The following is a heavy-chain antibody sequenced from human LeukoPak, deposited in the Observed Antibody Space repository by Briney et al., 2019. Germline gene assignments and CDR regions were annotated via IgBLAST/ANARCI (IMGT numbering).Heavy chain of an antibody. J-gene: IGHJ6*03. V-gene: IGHV4-59*08. D-gene: IGHD3-22*01. CDR3: ARAVVTYYYYYMDV. Sequence: PSETLSLTCTVSGGSISSHYWSWIRQPPGKGLEWIGYINYSGYTNYNPSLKSRVTISIDTSKNQFSLILSSVTAADTAVYYCARAVVTYYYYYMDVWGKGTTVTVSS. CDR2: INYSGYT. CDR1: GGSISSHY.